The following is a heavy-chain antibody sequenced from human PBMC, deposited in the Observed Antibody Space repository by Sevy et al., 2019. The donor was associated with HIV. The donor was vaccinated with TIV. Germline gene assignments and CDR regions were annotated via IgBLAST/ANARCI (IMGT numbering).Heavy chain of an antibody. CDR2: ILDRGDQT. J-gene: IGHJ6*02. V-gene: IGHV3-30*03. CDR1: GFIFGDYD. Sequence: GGSLRLSCTVSGFIFGDYDMHWVRQAPGKGLEWVSLILDRGDQTFYGEFVKGRSTISRDNAKNTLYLQMSRLRHEDTAVYYCVAEPPSGGHGNYHYGLDLWGQGTTVTVSS. D-gene: IGHD3-16*01. CDR3: VAEPPSGGHGNYHYGLDL.